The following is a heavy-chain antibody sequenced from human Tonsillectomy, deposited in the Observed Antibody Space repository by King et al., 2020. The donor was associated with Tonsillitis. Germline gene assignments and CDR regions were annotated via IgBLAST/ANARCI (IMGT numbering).Heavy chain of an antibody. V-gene: IGHV3-48*01. D-gene: IGHD2-15*01. CDR3: ATESPFPEVVAATPFDY. CDR2: ISRSSSTM. Sequence: EVQLVESGGGLVQPGGSLRLSCAASGFIFSDYSMIWVRQAPGKGLEWVSYISRSSSTMYYADSVKGRFTISRDNAKNSLYLQMNSLRTEDTAVYYCATESPFPEVVAATPFDYWGQGTLVTVSS. J-gene: IGHJ4*02. CDR1: GFIFSDYS.